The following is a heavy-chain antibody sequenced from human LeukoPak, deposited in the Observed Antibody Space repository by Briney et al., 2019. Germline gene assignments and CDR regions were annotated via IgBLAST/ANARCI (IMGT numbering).Heavy chain of an antibody. V-gene: IGHV3-23*01. D-gene: IGHD1-26*01. J-gene: IGHJ4*02. CDR2: ISGSRGST. Sequence: PGGSLRLSCAASGFTFSSYAMSWVRQAPGKGLEWGSSISGSRGSTYYTDSVKGRFTISRDNSKNTLHLQMTSLRVEDTAVYYCAKDGKMTDYWGQGTLVTVSS. CDR1: GFTFSSYA. CDR3: AKDGKMTDY.